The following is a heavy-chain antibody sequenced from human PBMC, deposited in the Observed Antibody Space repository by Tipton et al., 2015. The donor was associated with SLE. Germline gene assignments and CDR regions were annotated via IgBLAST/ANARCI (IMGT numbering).Heavy chain of an antibody. CDR3: ARAGSSLGWDAFDI. V-gene: IGHV3-48*01. CDR2: ISSSSSTI. CDR1: GFTFSSYS. D-gene: IGHD6-13*01. J-gene: IGHJ3*02. Sequence: GSLRLSCAASGFTFSSYSMNWVRQAPGKGLEWVSYISSSSSTIYYADSVKGRFTISRDNAKNSLYLQMNSLRAEDTAVYYCARAGSSLGWDAFDIWGQGTMVTVSS.